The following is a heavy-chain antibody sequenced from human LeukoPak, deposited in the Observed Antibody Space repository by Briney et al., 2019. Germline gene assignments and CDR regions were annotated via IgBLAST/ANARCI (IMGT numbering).Heavy chain of an antibody. J-gene: IGHJ4*02. V-gene: IGHV3-74*03. D-gene: IGHD1-7*01. Sequence: GGSLRLSCAASGFSFTTSWMHWVRQVPGKGLVWVSRINPDGSVTTYVDSVKGRFTISRDNAKKTLYLQMNSLRVEDTAVYYCVRALTGTDDFWGQGTLVTVSS. CDR2: INPDGSVT. CDR3: VRALTGTDDF. CDR1: GFSFTTSW.